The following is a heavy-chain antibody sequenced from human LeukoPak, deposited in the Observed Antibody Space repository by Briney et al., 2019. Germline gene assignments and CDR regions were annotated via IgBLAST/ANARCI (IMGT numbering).Heavy chain of an antibody. V-gene: IGHV3-9*01. CDR1: GFTFDDYA. CDR2: ISWNSGSI. J-gene: IGHJ4*02. Sequence: GGSLRLSCAASGFTFDDYAMHWVRQAPGKGLGWVSHISWNSGSIGYADSVKGRFTISRDNAKNSLYLQMNSLRAEDTAFYYCARSRGTTRSSFDYWGQGTLVTVSS. D-gene: IGHD4-17*01. CDR3: ARSRGTTRSSFDY.